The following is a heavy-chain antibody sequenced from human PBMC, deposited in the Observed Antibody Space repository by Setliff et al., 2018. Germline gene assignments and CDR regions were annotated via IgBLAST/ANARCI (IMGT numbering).Heavy chain of an antibody. CDR3: ASYERYCYGGSCYYFDY. Sequence: ASVKVSCKASAFTKYYVHWVRQAPGQGLEWMGIIHPSGGSTTYAQKFQGRVTMTRDTSTGTVNMELSGLRSEDTAVYYCASYERYCYGGSCYYFDYWGQGTLVTVSS. CDR2: IHPSGGST. V-gene: IGHV1-46*01. CDR1: AFTKYY. D-gene: IGHD2-15*01. J-gene: IGHJ4*02.